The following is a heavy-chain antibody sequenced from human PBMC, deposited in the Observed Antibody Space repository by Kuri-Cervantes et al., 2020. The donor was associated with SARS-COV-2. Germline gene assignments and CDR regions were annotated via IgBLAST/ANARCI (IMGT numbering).Heavy chain of an antibody. CDR1: GYTFTSYY. D-gene: IGHD6-6*01. J-gene: IGHJ6*02. CDR3: AVRKYSNPNRSSYYYYYGMDV. Sequence: ASVKVSCKASGYTFTSYYMHWVRQAPGQGLEWMGIINPSGGSTSYAQKFQGRVIMTRDTSTSTAYMELSSLRSEDTAVYYCAVRKYSNPNRSSYYYYYGMDVWGQGTTVTVSS. V-gene: IGHV1-46*01. CDR2: INPSGGST.